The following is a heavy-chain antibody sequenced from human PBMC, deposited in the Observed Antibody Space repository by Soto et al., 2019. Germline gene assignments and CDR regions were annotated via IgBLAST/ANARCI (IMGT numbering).Heavy chain of an antibody. V-gene: IGHV3-30*18. CDR3: AKDPGDWNSPFDY. CDR1: GFTFSSYG. Sequence: QVQLVESGGGVVQPGRSLRLSCAASGFTFSSYGMHWVRQAPGKGLEWVAVISYDGSNKYYADSVKGRFTISRDNSKNTLYLQMNSLRAEDTAVYYCAKDPGDWNSPFDYWGQGTLVPVSS. D-gene: IGHD1-7*01. J-gene: IGHJ4*02. CDR2: ISYDGSNK.